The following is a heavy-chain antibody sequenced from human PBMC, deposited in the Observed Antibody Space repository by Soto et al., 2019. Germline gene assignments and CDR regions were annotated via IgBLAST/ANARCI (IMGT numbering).Heavy chain of an antibody. CDR2: IYYSGST. J-gene: IGHJ4*02. CDR1: GGSISSSSYY. Sequence: KPSETLSLTCTVSGGSISSSSYYWGWIRQPPGKGLEWIGSIYYSGSTYYNPSLKSRVTISVDTSKNRFSLKLSSGTAADTAVYYCASCRIGSSPSDLWCDYWGQGTLVTVSS. D-gene: IGHD2-21*01. CDR3: ASCRIGSSPSDLWCDY. V-gene: IGHV4-39*01.